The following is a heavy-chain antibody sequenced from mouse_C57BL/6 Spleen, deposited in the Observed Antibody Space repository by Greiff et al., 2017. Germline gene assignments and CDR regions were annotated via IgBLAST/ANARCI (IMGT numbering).Heavy chain of an antibody. V-gene: IGHV1-72*01. Sequence: VQLQQPGAELVKPGASVKLSCKASGYTFTSYWMHWVKQRPGRGLEWIGRIDPNSGGTKYNEKFKSKATLTVDKPSSTAYMQLSSLTSEDSAVYCCTRRVSLYEDYAMDYWGQGTSVTVSS. CDR3: TRRVSLYEDYAMDY. D-gene: IGHD1-1*01. J-gene: IGHJ4*01. CDR2: IDPNSGGT. CDR1: GYTFTSYW.